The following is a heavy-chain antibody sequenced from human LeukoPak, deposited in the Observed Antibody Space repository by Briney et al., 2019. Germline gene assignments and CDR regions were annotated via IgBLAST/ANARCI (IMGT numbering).Heavy chain of an antibody. CDR2: IYHSGST. Sequence: SETLSLTCAVSGGSISSSNWWSWVRQPPGKGLEWIGEIYHSGSTNYNPSLKCRVTISVDKSNSQFSLNLSSVTAADTALYYCAREVTSGCFDIWGQGTMVTVSS. CDR3: AREVTSGCFDI. D-gene: IGHD4-23*01. CDR1: GGSISSSNW. V-gene: IGHV4-4*02. J-gene: IGHJ3*02.